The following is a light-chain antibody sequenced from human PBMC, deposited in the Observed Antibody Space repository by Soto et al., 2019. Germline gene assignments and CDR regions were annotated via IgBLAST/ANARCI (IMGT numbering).Light chain of an antibody. CDR3: QHYNSYSEA. Sequence: DIQRTQSPCTLSASVGDRVTSTYRASQTVNTWLAWYQQKPGKAPKVLIFDASSLKTGVPSRFSGSGSGTEFTLTISNLQPDDSATYYCQHYNSYSEAFGQGTKVDIK. CDR1: QTVNTW. CDR2: DAS. J-gene: IGKJ1*01. V-gene: IGKV1-5*01.